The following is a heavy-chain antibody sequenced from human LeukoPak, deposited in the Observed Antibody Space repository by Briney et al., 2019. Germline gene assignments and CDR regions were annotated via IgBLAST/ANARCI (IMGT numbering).Heavy chain of an antibody. CDR2: ISAYNCNT. CDR3: ARDFDSGSYFPYFDY. Sequence: GSAVKVSCKASGYTFTSYGISLVRQAPGQRLEWMGWISAYNCNTNYAQKLQGRVTITTDTSTSTAYMELRSLRSDDTAVYYCARDFDSGSYFPYFDYWGQGPVVTVSS. V-gene: IGHV1-18*01. J-gene: IGHJ4*02. D-gene: IGHD1-26*01. CDR1: GYTFTSYG.